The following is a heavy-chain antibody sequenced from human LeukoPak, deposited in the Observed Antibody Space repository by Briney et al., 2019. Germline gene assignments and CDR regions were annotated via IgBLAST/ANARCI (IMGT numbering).Heavy chain of an antibody. D-gene: IGHD6-6*01. CDR1: GGSVSSGGYY. CDR3: ARWDSSSSSFDY. V-gene: IGHV4-61*08. J-gene: IGHJ4*02. CDR2: IYTSGSA. Sequence: SSETLSLTCTVSGGSVSSGGYYWSWIRQHPGKGLEWIGRIYTSGSAIYNPSLKSLVTMSVDTSKNQFSLELSSVTAADTAVYYCARWDSSSSSFDYWGQGTLVTVSS.